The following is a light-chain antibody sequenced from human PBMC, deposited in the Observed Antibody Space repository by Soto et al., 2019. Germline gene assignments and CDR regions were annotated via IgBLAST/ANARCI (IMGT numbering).Light chain of an antibody. Sequence: EIVLTQSPGTLSLSPGERATLSCRASQSVSRTYLAWYQQKPGQAPRLLIYGASSRATGIPDRFSGSGSGTDFTLTISRLEPEDFLVYYCQQFGSSPFTFGPGTKVDIK. CDR3: QQFGSSPFT. V-gene: IGKV3-20*01. J-gene: IGKJ3*01. CDR2: GAS. CDR1: QSVSRTY.